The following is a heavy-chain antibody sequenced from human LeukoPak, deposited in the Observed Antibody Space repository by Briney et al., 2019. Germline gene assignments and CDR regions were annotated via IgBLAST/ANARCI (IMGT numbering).Heavy chain of an antibody. CDR3: ARYYCTSNSCHPMYYFDS. CDR2: ITSGGSMT. CDR1: GFIFSDYY. V-gene: IGHV3-11*04. D-gene: IGHD2-2*01. J-gene: IGHJ4*02. Sequence: PGGSLRLSCEASGFIFSDYYMSWVRQAPGKGLEWVSHITSGGSMTYYRESVKGRFTISRDNAEKSLYLQMSGLRVEDTAVYYCARYYCTSNSCHPMYYFDSWGQGTLVTVSS.